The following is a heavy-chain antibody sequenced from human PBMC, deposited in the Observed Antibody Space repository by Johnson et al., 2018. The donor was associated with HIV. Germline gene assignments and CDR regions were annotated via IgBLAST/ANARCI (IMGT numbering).Heavy chain of an antibody. CDR3: AKDSSGWYSGAFDI. CDR2: IRYDGSNK. J-gene: IGHJ3*02. CDR1: GFTFDDYG. Sequence: VQLVESGGGVVRPGGSLRLSCAASGFTFDDYGMSWVRQAPGKGLEWVAFIRYDGSNKYYADSVKGRFTISRDNSKNTLYLQMNSLRAEDTAVYYCAKDSSGWYSGAFDIWGQGTMVTVSS. V-gene: IGHV3-30*02. D-gene: IGHD6-19*01.